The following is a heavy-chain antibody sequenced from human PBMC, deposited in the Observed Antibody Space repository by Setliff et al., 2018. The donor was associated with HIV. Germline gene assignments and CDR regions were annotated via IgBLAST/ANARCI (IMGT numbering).Heavy chain of an antibody. D-gene: IGHD4-4*01. J-gene: IGHJ4*02. V-gene: IGHV1-2*02. CDR1: GYTFTNYY. Sequence: ASVKVSCKASGYTFTNYYMHWVRQAPGQGLEWMGWINPNSGGTNYEQRFQGRVTLTRDTSISTAYMEVSNLRSDDTAVYYCATDDYNGDSFDNWGQGTLVTVSS. CDR3: ATDDYNGDSFDN. CDR2: INPNSGGT.